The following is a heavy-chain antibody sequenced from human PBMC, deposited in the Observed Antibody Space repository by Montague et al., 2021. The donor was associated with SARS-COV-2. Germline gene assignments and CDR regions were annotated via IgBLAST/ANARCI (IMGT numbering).Heavy chain of an antibody. Sequence: SETLSLTCTVSGGSIRSTTFYWGWIRQSPGKGLEWIGYIYEGDTNYYNPSLKSRVAISLDTPNNQFSLKITSLIVADTAIYYCATPGKTAVAGQFDYWGPGILVTVSS. CDR1: GGSIRSTTFY. J-gene: IGHJ4*02. D-gene: IGHD6-19*01. CDR3: ATPGKTAVAGQFDY. CDR2: IYEGDTN. V-gene: IGHV4-39*07.